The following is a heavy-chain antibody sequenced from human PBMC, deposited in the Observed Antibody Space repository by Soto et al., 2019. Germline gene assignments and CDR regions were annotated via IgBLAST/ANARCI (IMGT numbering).Heavy chain of an antibody. V-gene: IGHV3-21*01. D-gene: IGHD6-19*01. J-gene: IGHJ3*02. Sequence: EVQLVESGGGLVKPGGSLRLSCAASGFTFSSYSMNWVRQAPGKGLEWVSSISSSSSYIYYADSVKGQITISRDNAKNALYLQMNSLRAEDPAVYYCARPRAVACSFEIWGQGTMVTVSS. CDR1: GFTFSSYS. CDR2: ISSSSSYI. CDR3: ARPRAVACSFEI.